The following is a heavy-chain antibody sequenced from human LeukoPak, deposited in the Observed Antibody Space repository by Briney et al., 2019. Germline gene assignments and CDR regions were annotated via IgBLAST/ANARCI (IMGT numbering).Heavy chain of an antibody. J-gene: IGHJ5*02. Sequence: PSETLSLTCAVYGGSFSGYYWSWIRQPPGKGLEWIGYIYYSGSTNYNPSLKSRVTISVDTSKNQFSLKLSSVTAADTAVYYCARRMGVPNNRFDPWGQGTLVTVSS. V-gene: IGHV4-59*01. CDR1: GGSFSGYY. CDR3: ARRMGVPNNRFDP. D-gene: IGHD2-2*01. CDR2: IYYSGST.